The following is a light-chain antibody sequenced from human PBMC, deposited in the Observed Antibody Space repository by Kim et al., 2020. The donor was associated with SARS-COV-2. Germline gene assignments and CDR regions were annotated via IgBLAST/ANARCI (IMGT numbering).Light chain of an antibody. CDR1: QSVGTN. Sequence: IVMTQSPDTLSVSPGESATLSCRASQSVGTNLAWYQQRPGQTPRLILYGASTRATGVPARFSGTGSGSEFTLTISSLQPEDFALYYCQNYDYRPPWTLGRGTKVEIK. CDR2: GAS. CDR3: QNYDYRPPWT. V-gene: IGKV3-15*01. J-gene: IGKJ1*01.